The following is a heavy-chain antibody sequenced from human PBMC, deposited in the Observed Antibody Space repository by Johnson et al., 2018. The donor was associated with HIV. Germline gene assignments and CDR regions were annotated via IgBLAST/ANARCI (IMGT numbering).Heavy chain of an antibody. J-gene: IGHJ3*02. CDR1: GFTFSDYY. D-gene: IGHD6-13*01. V-gene: IGHV3-11*04. Sequence: QEQLVESGGGLVKPGGSLRLSCAVSGFTFSDYYMSWIRQAPGKGLEWVSYISSSGSTIYYADSVKGRFTISRDNAKNSLYLQMNSLRSEDTAVYYCATYSSSLYKGGYAFDIWGQGTMVTVSS. CDR3: ATYSSSLYKGGYAFDI. CDR2: ISSSGSTI.